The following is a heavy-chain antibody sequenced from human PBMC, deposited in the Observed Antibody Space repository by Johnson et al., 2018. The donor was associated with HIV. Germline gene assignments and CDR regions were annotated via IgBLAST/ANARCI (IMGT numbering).Heavy chain of an antibody. CDR1: GFTFSSYG. J-gene: IGHJ3*02. V-gene: IGHV3-30*02. CDR2: IRYDGSNK. D-gene: IGHD3-10*01. Sequence: QVQLVESGGGVVQPGGSLRLSCAASGFTFSSYGMHWVRQAPGKGLEWVAFIRYDGSNKYYADSVKGRFTISRDNPKNTLYLQMNSLRAEDTAVYYCAKEQWFGELFSAFDIWGQGTMVTVSS. CDR3: AKEQWFGELFSAFDI.